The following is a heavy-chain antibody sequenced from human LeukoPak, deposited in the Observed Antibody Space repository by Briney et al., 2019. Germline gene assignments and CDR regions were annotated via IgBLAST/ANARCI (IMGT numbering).Heavy chain of an antibody. D-gene: IGHD6-6*01. J-gene: IGHJ4*02. CDR1: GGSISSYY. CDR2: VSYRGHT. Sequence: SETLSLTCTVSGGSISSYYWNWIRQPPGKGLEWIGYVSYRGHTNYNPSLESRVTISVDTSKNQFSLKLSSVTAADTAVYYCARVEYSSSFWVDYWGQGTLVTVSS. V-gene: IGHV4-59*12. CDR3: ARVEYSSSFWVDY.